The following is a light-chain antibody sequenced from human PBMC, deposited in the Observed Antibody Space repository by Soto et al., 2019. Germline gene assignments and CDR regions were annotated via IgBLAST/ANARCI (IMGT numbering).Light chain of an antibody. J-gene: IGKJ1*01. CDR1: QGISNY. V-gene: IGKV1-27*01. Sequence: DIQMTQSPSSLSASVGDRVTITCRASQGISNYLAWYQQKEGKVPKLLICAASTLQSGVPSRFIGSGSGTDFTLTISSLQPEDAATYYCQKYNNAPRTFGPGTKVEIK. CDR2: AAS. CDR3: QKYNNAPRT.